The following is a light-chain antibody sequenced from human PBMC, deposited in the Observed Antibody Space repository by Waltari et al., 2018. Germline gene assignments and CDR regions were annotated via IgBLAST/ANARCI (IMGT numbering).Light chain of an antibody. CDR3: QQRSNWLMYT. Sequence: DIVLTQSPATLSLSPGERATLSCRASQSVSSYLTWYQQKPRQAPRLLIYDASNRATGIPARFSGSGSGTDFTLTISSLEPEDFAVYYCQQRSNWLMYTFGQGTKLEIK. V-gene: IGKV3-11*01. CDR1: QSVSSY. J-gene: IGKJ2*01. CDR2: DAS.